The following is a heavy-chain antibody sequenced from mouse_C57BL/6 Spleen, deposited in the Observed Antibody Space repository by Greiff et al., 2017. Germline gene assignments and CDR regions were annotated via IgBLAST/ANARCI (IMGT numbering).Heavy chain of an antibody. CDR2: IDPNSGGT. CDR3: ARYYYGSSYGFAY. CDR1: AYTFTGYW. Sequence: QVQLQQPGAELVKPGASVKLSCKASAYTFTGYWMTGVKRRPGRGLEWIGRIDPNSGGTKDNEKFKSKATLTVDQPSSTAYMQLSSLTSEDSAVYYCARYYYGSSYGFAYWGQGTLVTVSA. V-gene: IGHV1-72*01. J-gene: IGHJ3*01. D-gene: IGHD1-1*01.